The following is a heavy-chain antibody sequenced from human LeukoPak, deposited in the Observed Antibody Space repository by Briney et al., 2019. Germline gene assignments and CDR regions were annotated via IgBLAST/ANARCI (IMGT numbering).Heavy chain of an antibody. CDR2: ISYDGSNK. Sequence: GGSLRLSCAASGFTFSSYGMHWVRQAPGKGLEWVAVISYDGSNKYYADSVKGRFTISRDNSKNTLYQQMNSLRAEDTAVYYCAKGDSGYDSRFDPWGQGTLVTVSS. D-gene: IGHD5-12*01. V-gene: IGHV3-30*18. CDR1: GFTFSSYG. J-gene: IGHJ5*02. CDR3: AKGDSGYDSRFDP.